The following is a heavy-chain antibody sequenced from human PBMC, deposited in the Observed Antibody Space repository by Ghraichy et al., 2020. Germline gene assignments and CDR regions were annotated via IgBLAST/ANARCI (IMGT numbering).Heavy chain of an antibody. V-gene: IGHV3-74*01. J-gene: IGHJ4*02. Sequence: GESLNISCAVSGFTFTDYWMHWVRQAPGKGLVWVSRIYTDVSTATYADSVKGRFIISRDNAKNTLYLQMNSLRADDTAVYYCASSAVTYYGTALDYWGQGNLVTVSS. CDR1: GFTFTDYW. CDR3: ASSAVTYYGTALDY. CDR2: IYTDVSTA. D-gene: IGHD4-17*01.